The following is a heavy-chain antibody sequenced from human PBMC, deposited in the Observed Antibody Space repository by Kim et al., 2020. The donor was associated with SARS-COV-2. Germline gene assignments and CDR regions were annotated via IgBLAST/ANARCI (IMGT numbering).Heavy chain of an antibody. CDR2: IYHSGST. CDR1: GGSISSGGYS. D-gene: IGHD6-13*01. J-gene: IGHJ2*01. V-gene: IGHV4-30-2*01. Sequence: SETLSLTCAVSGGSISSGGYSWSWIRQPPGKGLEWIGYIYHSGSTYYNPSLKSRVTISVDRSKNQFSLKLSSVTAADTAVYYCARVAQQLVRHDWYFDLWGRGTLVTVSS. CDR3: ARVAQQLVRHDWYFDL.